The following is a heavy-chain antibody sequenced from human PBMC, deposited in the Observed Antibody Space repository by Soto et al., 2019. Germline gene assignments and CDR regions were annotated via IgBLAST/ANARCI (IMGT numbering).Heavy chain of an antibody. CDR1: GYTFTSYA. CDR2: INPDNGNT. D-gene: IGHD6-19*01. V-gene: IGHV1-3*01. CDR3: AMAGSEQWLVPDYYFDY. J-gene: IGHJ4*02. Sequence: ASVKVSCKASGYTFTSYAMHWVRQAPGQRLEWMGWINPDNGNTRYAQKFQGRVTMTRDTSISTAYMELSSLRSEDTAVYYCAMAGSEQWLVPDYYFDYWGQGTLVTVSS.